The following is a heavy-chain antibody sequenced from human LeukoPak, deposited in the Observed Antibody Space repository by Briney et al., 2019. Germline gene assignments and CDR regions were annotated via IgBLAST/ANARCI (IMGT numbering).Heavy chain of an antibody. Sequence: EGSLRLSCAASEFTFSSYAMTWVRQAPGKGLEWVSAISGSGTNTYYSGSVRGRFTISRDNSKNMLYLQMNSLRADDTAVYYCAKWYCTTSTCYYDYWGQGTLVTVSS. J-gene: IGHJ4*02. CDR3: AKWYCTTSTCYYDY. CDR2: ISGSGTNT. CDR1: EFTFSSYA. D-gene: IGHD2-8*01. V-gene: IGHV3-23*01.